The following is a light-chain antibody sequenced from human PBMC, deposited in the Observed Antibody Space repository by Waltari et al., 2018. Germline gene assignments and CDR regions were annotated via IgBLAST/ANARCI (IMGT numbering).Light chain of an antibody. V-gene: IGKV1-5*03. Sequence: DIKMTQSPSSLSASVGDRVTITCRASQSISNWLAWYQQKPGKAPILLIYKASILKSGVPSRFSGSGSGTQFTLTISSLQPGDFATYYCQQYNTYSSFGQGTKLEIK. CDR2: KAS. J-gene: IGKJ2*01. CDR3: QQYNTYSS. CDR1: QSISNW.